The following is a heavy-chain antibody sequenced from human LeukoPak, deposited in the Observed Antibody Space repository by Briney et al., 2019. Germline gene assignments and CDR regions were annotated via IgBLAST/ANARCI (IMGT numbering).Heavy chain of an antibody. V-gene: IGHV3-21*01. J-gene: IGHJ4*02. Sequence: GGSLRLSCAASGFTFSSYSMNWVRQAPGKGLEWVSSISSSSSYIYYADSVKGRLTISRDNSKNTLYLQMNSLRAEDTAVYFCAREPHSSGSYYAFDYWGQGALVTVSS. CDR2: ISSSSSYI. CDR3: AREPHSSGSYYAFDY. D-gene: IGHD1-26*01. CDR1: GFTFSSYS.